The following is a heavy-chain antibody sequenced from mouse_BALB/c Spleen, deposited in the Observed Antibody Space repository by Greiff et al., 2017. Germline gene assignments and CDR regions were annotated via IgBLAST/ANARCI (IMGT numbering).Heavy chain of an antibody. V-gene: IGHV5-6*01. J-gene: IGHJ3*01. CDR1: GFTFSTYG. Sequence: DVQLVESGGDLVKLGGSLKLSCAASGFTFSTYGMSWVRQTPDKRLEWIATINSGGSYTYYPDSVKGRFTISRDNAKNTLYLQMSSLKSEDTAMYYCARGGYDGGFAYWGQGTLVTVSA. CDR2: INSGGSYT. D-gene: IGHD2-2*01. CDR3: ARGGYDGGFAY.